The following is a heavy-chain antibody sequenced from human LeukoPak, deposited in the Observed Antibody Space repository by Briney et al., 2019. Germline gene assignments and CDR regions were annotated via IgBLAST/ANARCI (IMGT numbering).Heavy chain of an antibody. J-gene: IGHJ3*02. Sequence: GGSLRLSCAASGFTFSSYSMNWVRRAPGKGVEWVSSTSSSSSYIYYGDSVKGRFSISRDNAKNSLYLQMNSLRAEDTAVYYCARRGIAVAGTEAFDIWGQGTMVTVSS. D-gene: IGHD6-19*01. CDR2: TSSSSSYI. CDR3: ARRGIAVAGTEAFDI. CDR1: GFTFSSYS. V-gene: IGHV3-21*01.